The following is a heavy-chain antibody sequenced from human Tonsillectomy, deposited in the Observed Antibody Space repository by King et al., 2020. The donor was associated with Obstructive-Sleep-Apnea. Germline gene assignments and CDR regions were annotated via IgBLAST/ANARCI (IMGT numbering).Heavy chain of an antibody. CDR1: GSTFSSYI. V-gene: IGHV3-30*04. CDR3: ARDGGYCSSTSCHGAFDI. CDR2: ISYDGSNK. J-gene: IGHJ3*02. D-gene: IGHD2-2*01. Sequence: VQLVESGGGVVQPGRSLRLSCAASGSTFSSYIMHWVRQAPGKGLEWVAVISYDGSNKYYADSVKGRFTISRDNSKNTLYLQMNSLRAEDTAVYYCARDGGYCSSTSCHGAFDIWGQGTMVTVSS.